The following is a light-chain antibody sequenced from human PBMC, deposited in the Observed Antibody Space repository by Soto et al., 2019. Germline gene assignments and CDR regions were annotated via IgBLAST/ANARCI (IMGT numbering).Light chain of an antibody. V-gene: IGLV2-14*01. CDR2: EVS. CDR1: SSDVGGYNY. Sequence: QSVLTQPASVSGSPGQSITISCTGTSSDVGGYNYVSWYQQHPGKAPKLMIYEVSNRPSGVSNRFSGPKSGNTASLTISGLQAEDEADYYCSSYTSSSTPLVFGTGTKATVL. CDR3: SSYTSSSTPLV. J-gene: IGLJ1*01.